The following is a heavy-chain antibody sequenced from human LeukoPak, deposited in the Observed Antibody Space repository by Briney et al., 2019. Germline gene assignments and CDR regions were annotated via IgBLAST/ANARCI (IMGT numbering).Heavy chain of an antibody. CDR2: INHSGST. D-gene: IGHD2-2*01. CDR3: ARGLGLATHCSSTSCPLDY. V-gene: IGHV4-34*01. Sequence: PSETLSLTCAVYGGSFSGYYRSWIRQPPGKGLEWIGEINHSGSTNYNPSLKSRVTISVDTSKNQFSLKLSSVTAADTAVYYCARGLGLATHCSSTSCPLDYWGQGTLVTVSS. J-gene: IGHJ4*02. CDR1: GGSFSGYY.